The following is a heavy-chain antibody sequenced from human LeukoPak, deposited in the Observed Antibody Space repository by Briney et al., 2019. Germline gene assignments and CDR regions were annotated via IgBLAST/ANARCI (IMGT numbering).Heavy chain of an antibody. Sequence: ASVKVSCKASGYTFTSYYMHWMRQAPGQGLERMGIINPSGGSTSYAQKFQGRVTMTRDTSTSTVYMELSSLRSEGTAVYYCARDGKPTMIEYYFDYWGQGTLVTVSS. J-gene: IGHJ4*02. CDR1: GYTFTSYY. CDR2: INPSGGST. V-gene: IGHV1-46*01. CDR3: ARDGKPTMIEYYFDY. D-gene: IGHD3-22*01.